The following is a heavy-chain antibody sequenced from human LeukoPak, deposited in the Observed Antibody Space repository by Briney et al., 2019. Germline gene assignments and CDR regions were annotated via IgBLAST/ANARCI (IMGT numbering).Heavy chain of an antibody. Sequence: GGSLRLSCAASGFTFSSYWMSWVRQAPGKGLEWVANIKQDGSEKYYADSVKGRFTISRDNSKNTLYLQMNSLRAEDTAVYYCAKQDTYYYGSGSPHGMDVWGQGTTVTVSS. J-gene: IGHJ6*02. D-gene: IGHD3-10*01. CDR2: IKQDGSEK. CDR1: GFTFSSYW. CDR3: AKQDTYYYGSGSPHGMDV. V-gene: IGHV3-7*01.